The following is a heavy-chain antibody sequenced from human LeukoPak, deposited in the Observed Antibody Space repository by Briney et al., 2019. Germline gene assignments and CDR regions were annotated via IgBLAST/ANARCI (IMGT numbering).Heavy chain of an antibody. V-gene: IGHV4-59*11. CDR3: ARSYINWFDP. D-gene: IGHD2-15*01. J-gene: IGHJ5*02. CDR2: IYYSGST. CDR1: GGSISSHY. Sequence: PSETLSLTCTVSGGSISSHYWSWIRQPPGKGLEWIGYIYYSGSTNYNPSLKSRVTISVDTSKNQFSLKLSSVTAADTAVYYCARSYINWFDPWGRGTLVTVSS.